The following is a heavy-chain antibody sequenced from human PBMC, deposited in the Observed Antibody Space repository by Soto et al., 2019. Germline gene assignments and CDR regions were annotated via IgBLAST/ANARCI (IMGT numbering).Heavy chain of an antibody. J-gene: IGHJ5*02. Sequence: ASVKVSCKASGYTFTSYGISWVRQAPGQGLEWMGWISAYNGNTNYAQRLQGRVTMTTDTSTSTAYMELRSLRSDDTAVYFCARSDSSGYYIWFDPWGLVTLVTVSS. CDR2: ISAYNGNT. V-gene: IGHV1-18*01. CDR1: GYTFTSYG. D-gene: IGHD3-22*01. CDR3: ARSDSSGYYIWFDP.